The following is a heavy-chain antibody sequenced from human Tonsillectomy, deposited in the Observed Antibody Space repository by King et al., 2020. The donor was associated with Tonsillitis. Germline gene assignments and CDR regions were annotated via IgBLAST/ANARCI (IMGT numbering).Heavy chain of an antibody. CDR2: IKSKAYGETT. CDR3: TRGRLGESRGDY. Sequence: EVQLVESGGGLVPPGRSLRLSCTASGFPFGEYAVTWVRQAPGKGLEWVGLIKSKAYGETTEYAASVKDRFILSRDDSESIAYLQMNSLKIEDTAVYYCTRGRLGESRGDYWGQGTLVTVSS. CDR1: GFPFGEYA. V-gene: IGHV3-49*04. J-gene: IGHJ4*02. D-gene: IGHD3-16*01.